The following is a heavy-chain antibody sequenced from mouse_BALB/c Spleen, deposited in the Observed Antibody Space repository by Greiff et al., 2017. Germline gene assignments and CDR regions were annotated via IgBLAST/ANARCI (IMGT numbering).Heavy chain of an antibody. J-gene: IGHJ4*01. CDR1: GFNIKDTY. CDR3: ASFYYGSSYYYAMDY. V-gene: IGHV14-3*02. Sequence: VQLQQSGAELVKPGASVKLSCTASGFNIKDTYMHWVKQRPEQGLEWIGRIDPANGNTKYDPKFQGKATITADTSSNTAYLQLSILTSEDTAVYYCASFYYGSSYYYAMDYWGQGTSVTVSS. CDR2: IDPANGNT. D-gene: IGHD1-1*01.